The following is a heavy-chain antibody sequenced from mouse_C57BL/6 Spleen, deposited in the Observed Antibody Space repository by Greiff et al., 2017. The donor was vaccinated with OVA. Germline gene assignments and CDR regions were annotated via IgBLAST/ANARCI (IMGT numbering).Heavy chain of an antibody. V-gene: IGHV1-82*01. D-gene: IGHD3-3*01. J-gene: IGHJ3*01. CDR2: IYPGDGDT. CDR1: GYAFSSSW. Sequence: VQLQQSGPELVKPGASVKISCKASGYAFSSSWMNWVKQRPGKGLEWIGRIYPGDGDTNYNGKFKGKATLTADKSSSTAYMQLSSLTSEDSAVYFCARGLGTPFAYWGQGTLVTVSA. CDR3: ARGLGTPFAY.